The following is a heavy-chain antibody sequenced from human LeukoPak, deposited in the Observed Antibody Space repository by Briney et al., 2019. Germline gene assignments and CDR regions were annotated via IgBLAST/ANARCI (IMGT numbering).Heavy chain of an antibody. CDR3: ARELPSYYYDSSGYNWFDP. Sequence: SETLSLTCPVSGGSISSSSYYWGWIRQPPGKGLEWIGSIYYSGSTYYNPSLKSRVTISVDTSKNQFSLKLSSVTAADTAVYYCARELPSYYYDSSGYNWFDPWGQGTLVTVSS. V-gene: IGHV4-39*07. CDR2: IYYSGST. D-gene: IGHD3-22*01. J-gene: IGHJ5*02. CDR1: GGSISSSSYY.